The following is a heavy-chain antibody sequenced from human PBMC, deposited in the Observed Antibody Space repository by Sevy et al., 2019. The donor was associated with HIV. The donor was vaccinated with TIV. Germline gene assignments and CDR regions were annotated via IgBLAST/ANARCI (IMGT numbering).Heavy chain of an antibody. D-gene: IGHD2-15*01. Sequence: ASVKVSCKASGYTFTGYYMHWVRQAPGQGLEWMGRINPNSGGTNYAQKFQGRVTMTRDTSSSTAYMELSRLRSDDTAVYYCARASFSATRDAFDIWGQRTMVTVSS. CDR2: INPNSGGT. J-gene: IGHJ3*02. CDR1: GYTFTGYY. V-gene: IGHV1-2*06. CDR3: ARASFSATRDAFDI.